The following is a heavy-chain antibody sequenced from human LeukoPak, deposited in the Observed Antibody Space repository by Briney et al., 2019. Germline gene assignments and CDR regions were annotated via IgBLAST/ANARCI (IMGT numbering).Heavy chain of an antibody. CDR3: ARVIVVARGGLYYYYYMDV. J-gene: IGHJ6*03. D-gene: IGHD2-15*01. CDR2: VSTYDDNT. CDR1: GYSFSSYG. Sequence: ASVKVSCKASGYSFSSYGISWVRQAPGQGLEWMGWVSTYDDNTKYAQKFQGRVTMSTDTSTTTAYMELRSLRSDDTAIYYCARVIVVARGGLYYYYYMDVWGEGTTVTVSS. V-gene: IGHV1-18*01.